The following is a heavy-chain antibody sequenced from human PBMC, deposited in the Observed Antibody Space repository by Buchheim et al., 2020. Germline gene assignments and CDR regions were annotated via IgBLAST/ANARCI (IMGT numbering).Heavy chain of an antibody. Sequence: QVQLVESGGGVVQPRRSLRLSCAASGFTFSSYAMHWVRQAPGKGLEWVAVISYDGSNKYYADSVKGRFTISRDNSKNTLYLQMNSLRAEDTAVYYCARDLGDYYDSSGFYGMDVWGQGTT. V-gene: IGHV3-30*04. J-gene: IGHJ6*02. CDR2: ISYDGSNK. D-gene: IGHD3-22*01. CDR1: GFTFSSYA. CDR3: ARDLGDYYDSSGFYGMDV.